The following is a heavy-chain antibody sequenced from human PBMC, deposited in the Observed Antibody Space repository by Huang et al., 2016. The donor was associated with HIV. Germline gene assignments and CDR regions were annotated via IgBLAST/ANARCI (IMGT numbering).Heavy chain of an antibody. J-gene: IGHJ5*02. Sequence: QVRLQESGPGLVKPSETLSLSCPVSGDSVSSHYWGWIRHPPGKGREWIGTVYESGTTKYNPRLKSRITISVDTSKNGFSLNITSVSAADTAMYFCVRDQGRLAVGGIDNWFDPWGQGALVTVSS. CDR1: GDSVSSHY. D-gene: IGHD6-19*01. V-gene: IGHV4-59*02. CDR2: VYESGTT. CDR3: VRDQGRLAVGGIDNWFDP.